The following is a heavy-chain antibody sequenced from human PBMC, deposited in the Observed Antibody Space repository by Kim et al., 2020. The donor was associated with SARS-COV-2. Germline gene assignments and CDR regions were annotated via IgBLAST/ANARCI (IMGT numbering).Heavy chain of an antibody. CDR1: GFTFSSYS. D-gene: IGHD4-17*01. Sequence: GGSQRLSCAASGFTFSSYSMNWVRQAPGKGLEWVSSISSSSSYIYYADSVKGRFTISRDNAKNSLYLQMNSLRAEDTAVYYCARDDGDYGYYYYYGMDVWGQETTVTVSS. CDR2: ISSSSSYI. J-gene: IGHJ6*02. CDR3: ARDDGDYGYYYYYGMDV. V-gene: IGHV3-21*01.